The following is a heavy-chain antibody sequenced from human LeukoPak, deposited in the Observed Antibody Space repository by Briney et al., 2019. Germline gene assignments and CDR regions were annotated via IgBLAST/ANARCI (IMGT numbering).Heavy chain of an antibody. Sequence: GSLRLSCAASGLTFSDHYMSWVRQAPGRGLEWLSSISSSGTTIYYADSVKGRFTISRDNTKNSMYLQMNSLRAEDTAVYYCARDLSAVAGKDRTDYWGQGTLVTVSS. CDR2: ISSSGTTI. CDR3: ARDLSAVAGKDRTDY. D-gene: IGHD6-19*01. J-gene: IGHJ4*02. V-gene: IGHV3-11*04. CDR1: GLTFSDHY.